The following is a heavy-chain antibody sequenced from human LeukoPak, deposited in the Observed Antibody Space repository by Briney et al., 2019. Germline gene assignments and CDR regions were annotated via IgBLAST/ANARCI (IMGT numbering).Heavy chain of an antibody. D-gene: IGHD6-13*01. Sequence: GGSLRLSCAASGFTFSGYTMTWVRQAPGKGLEWVSVIYSGGSTYYADSVKGRFTISRDNSKNTLYLQMNSLRAEDTAVYYCAGAAAGTVRFDYWGQGTLVTVSS. J-gene: IGHJ4*02. CDR3: AGAAAGTVRFDY. CDR1: GFTFSGYT. V-gene: IGHV3-53*01. CDR2: IYSGGST.